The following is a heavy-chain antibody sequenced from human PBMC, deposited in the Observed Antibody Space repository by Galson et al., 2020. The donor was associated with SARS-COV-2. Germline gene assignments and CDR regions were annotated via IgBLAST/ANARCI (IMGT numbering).Heavy chain of an antibody. V-gene: IGHV4-59*08. D-gene: IGHD3-22*01. Sequence: SQTLSLTCTVSGGSISSYYWSWIRQPPGKGLEWIGYIYYSGSTNYNPSLKSRVTISVDTSKNQFSLKLSSVTAADTAVYYCARGDTDYYDSSGYYYYFDYWGQGTLATVSS. CDR2: IYYSGST. J-gene: IGHJ4*02. CDR3: ARGDTDYYDSSGYYYYFDY. CDR1: GGSISSYY.